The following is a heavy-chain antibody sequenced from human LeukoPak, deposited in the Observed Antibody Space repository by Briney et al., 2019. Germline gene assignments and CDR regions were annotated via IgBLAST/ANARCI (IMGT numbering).Heavy chain of an antibody. CDR1: GGSISSGSYY. J-gene: IGHJ6*02. CDR3: ARGYCSSTSCYNYYYGMDV. Sequence: SQTLSLTCTVSGGSISSGSYYWSWIRQPAGKGLEWIGRIYTSGSTNYNPSLKSRITISVDTSKTQFSLKLSSVTAADTAVYYCARGYCSSTSCYNYYYGMDVWGQGTTVTVSS. CDR2: IYTSGST. D-gene: IGHD2-2*02. V-gene: IGHV4-61*02.